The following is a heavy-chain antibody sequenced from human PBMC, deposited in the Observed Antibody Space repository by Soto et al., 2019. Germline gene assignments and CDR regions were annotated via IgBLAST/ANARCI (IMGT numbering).Heavy chain of an antibody. CDR3: ATLTKYDILTGFYPC. D-gene: IGHD3-9*01. CDR2: NYSDGST. J-gene: IGHJ4*02. V-gene: IGHV3-66*01. CDR1: GFTVNSNY. Sequence: EVQLVESGGGLVQPGGSLRLSCAASGFTVNSNYMSWVRQAPGKGLEWVSVNYSDGSTYYADSVKGRFIISRDNSNNTLYFQMNSLRAEDTAVYYCATLTKYDILTGFYPCWGQGTLVTVSS.